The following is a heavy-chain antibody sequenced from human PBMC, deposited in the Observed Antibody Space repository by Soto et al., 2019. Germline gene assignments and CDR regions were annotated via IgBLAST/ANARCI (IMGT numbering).Heavy chain of an antibody. CDR3: AREGFRVAGTDHYYGMDV. V-gene: IGHV3-11*01. Sequence: QVQLVESGGGLVQPGGSLRLSCAASGFTFSDYYMSWIRQAPGKGLEWVSYISSSGSNIYYADSVKGRFTICRDNAKNSLYLQMNSLRAEDTAVYYCAREGFRVAGTDHYYGMDVWGQGTTVTVSS. CDR1: GFTFSDYY. CDR2: ISSSGSNI. J-gene: IGHJ6*02. D-gene: IGHD6-19*01.